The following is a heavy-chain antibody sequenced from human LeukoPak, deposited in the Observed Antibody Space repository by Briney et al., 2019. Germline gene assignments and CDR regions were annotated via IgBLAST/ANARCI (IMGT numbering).Heavy chain of an antibody. V-gene: IGHV4-39*07. Sequence: SETLSLTCTVSGGSISSGDYYWSWIRQPPGKGLEWIGEINHSGSTNYNPSLKSRVTISVDTSKNQFSLKLSSVTAADTAVYYCARRGRPFDIWGQGTMVTVSS. J-gene: IGHJ3*02. CDR2: INHSGST. CDR3: ARRGRPFDI. CDR1: GGSISSGDYY.